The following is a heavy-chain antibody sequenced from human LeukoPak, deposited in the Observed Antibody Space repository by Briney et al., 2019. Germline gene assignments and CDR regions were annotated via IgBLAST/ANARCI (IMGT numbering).Heavy chain of an antibody. D-gene: IGHD4-17*01. CDR3: ARVRDYGDYYDAFDI. CDR1: GYTFTSYF. Sequence: ASVKVSCKASGYTFTSYFIHWVRQAPGQGLEWMGIINPSRGAPRYVEEFQGRVTMTRDTSTSTIYMELSSLRSEDTAVYYCARVRDYGDYYDAFDIWGQGTLVSVSS. J-gene: IGHJ3*02. CDR2: INPSRGAP. V-gene: IGHV1-46*01.